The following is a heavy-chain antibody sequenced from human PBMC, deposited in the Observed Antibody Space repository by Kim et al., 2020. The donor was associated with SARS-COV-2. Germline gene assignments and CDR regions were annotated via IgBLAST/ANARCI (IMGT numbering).Heavy chain of an antibody. Sequence: GGSLRLSCVASGFSVSHYAMSWVRQTPGKALEWVSTFSAAGGAAFYADSVKGRFTVSRDTSTNSWSLQMNRLRAEDTAVYYCAKEAYVGSGTEFDYWGQG. CDR1: GFSVSHYA. D-gene: IGHD3-10*01. J-gene: IGHJ4*02. CDR2: FSAAGGAA. CDR3: AKEAYVGSGTEFDY. V-gene: IGHV3-23*01.